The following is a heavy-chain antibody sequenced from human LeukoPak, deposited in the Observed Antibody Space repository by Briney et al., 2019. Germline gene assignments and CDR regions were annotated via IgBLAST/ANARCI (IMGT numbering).Heavy chain of an antibody. CDR1: GYSISSGFY. CDR3: TRGSIAYYYMDV. Sequence: SETLSLTCTVSGYSISSGFYWGWIRQPPGKGLEWIGSIYHSGSTYYNPSLKSRVTISVDTSKNQFSLKLSSVTAADTAVYYCTRGSIAYYYMDVWGKGTTVTISS. D-gene: IGHD3-22*01. V-gene: IGHV4-38-2*02. J-gene: IGHJ6*03. CDR2: IYHSGST.